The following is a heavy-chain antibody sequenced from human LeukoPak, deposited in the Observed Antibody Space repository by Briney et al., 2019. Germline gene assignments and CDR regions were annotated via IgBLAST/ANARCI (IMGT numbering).Heavy chain of an antibody. CDR3: SKDVIGSGWYYFDY. D-gene: IGHD6-19*01. V-gene: IGHV3-49*04. Sequence: PGGSLRLSCAASGFTFSSYWMHWVRQAPGKGLEWVGFIRSKTYGGTTEYAASVKGRFIISRDDSKSIAYLQMNNLKIEDTAVYYCSKDVIGSGWYYFDYWGQGTLVTVSS. CDR2: IRSKTYGGTT. CDR1: GFTFSSYW. J-gene: IGHJ4*02.